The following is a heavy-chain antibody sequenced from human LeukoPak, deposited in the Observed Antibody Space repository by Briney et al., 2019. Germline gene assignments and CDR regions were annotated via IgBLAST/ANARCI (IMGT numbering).Heavy chain of an antibody. CDR2: IWYDGSNK. V-gene: IGHV3-33*06. D-gene: IGHD6-19*01. CDR1: GFTFSSYG. J-gene: IGHJ4*02. CDR3: AKDFFRYSSGWVPDY. Sequence: QPGRSLRLSCAASGFTFSSYGMHWVRQAPGKGLEWVAVIWYDGSNKYYADSVKGRFTISRDNSKNTLYLQMNSLRAEDTVVYYCAKDFFRYSSGWVPDYWGQGTLVTVSS.